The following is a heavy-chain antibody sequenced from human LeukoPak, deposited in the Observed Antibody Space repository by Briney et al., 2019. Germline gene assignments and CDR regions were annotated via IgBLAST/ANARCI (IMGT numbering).Heavy chain of an antibody. CDR1: GDSVSSDSAA. CDR2: TFYRSKWYN. V-gene: IGHV6-1*01. D-gene: IGHD1-14*01. CDR3: ARSINNWFDP. Sequence: SQTLSLTCAISGDSVSSDSAAWNWIRQSPSRGLEWLGRTFYRSKWYNDYAESVQSRMTVNPDTSKNQFSLQLKSMPPEDTAVYYCARSINNWFDPWGQGTLVTVSS. J-gene: IGHJ5*02.